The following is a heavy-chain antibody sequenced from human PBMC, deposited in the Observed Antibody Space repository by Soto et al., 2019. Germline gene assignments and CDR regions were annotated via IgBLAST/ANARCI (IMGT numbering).Heavy chain of an antibody. CDR3: AKSPSYPVHFDY. V-gene: IGHV3-30*18. J-gene: IGHJ4*02. D-gene: IGHD1-26*01. CDR2: ISYDGSNK. Sequence: GGSLSLSCAASGFTFSSYGMHWVRQAPGKGLEWVAVISYDGSNKYYADSVKGRFTISRDNSKNTLYLQMNSLRAEDTAVYYCAKSPSYPVHFDYWGQGTLVTVSS. CDR1: GFTFSSYG.